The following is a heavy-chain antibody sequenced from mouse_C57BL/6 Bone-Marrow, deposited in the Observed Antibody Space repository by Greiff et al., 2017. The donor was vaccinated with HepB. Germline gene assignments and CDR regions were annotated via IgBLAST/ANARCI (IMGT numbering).Heavy chain of an antibody. CDR2: IYWDDDT. J-gene: IGHJ4*01. CDR1: GFSLSTSGMG. CDR3: ARGSTVAAPYAMDY. V-gene: IGHV8-12*01. Sequence: QVTLKECGPGILQSSQTLSLTCSFSGFSLSTSGMGVSWIRQPSGKGLEWLAHIYWDDDTRYNPSLKSRLTISKDTSRNQVFLKITSVDTADTATYYCARGSTVAAPYAMDYWGQGTSVTVSS. D-gene: IGHD1-1*01.